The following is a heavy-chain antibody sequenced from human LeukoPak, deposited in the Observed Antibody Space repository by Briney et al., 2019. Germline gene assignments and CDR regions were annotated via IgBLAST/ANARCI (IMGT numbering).Heavy chain of an antibody. CDR3: AKGSAARYSSSWLFDY. V-gene: IGHV3-23*01. J-gene: IGHJ4*02. CDR2: ISGSGGST. D-gene: IGHD6-13*01. Sequence: PGGSLRLSCAASGFTFSSYGMNWVRQAPGKGLEWVSAISGSGGSTYYADSVKGRFTISRDNSKNTLYLQMNSLRAEDTAVYYCAKGSAARYSSSWLFDYWAREPWSPSPQ. CDR1: GFTFSSYG.